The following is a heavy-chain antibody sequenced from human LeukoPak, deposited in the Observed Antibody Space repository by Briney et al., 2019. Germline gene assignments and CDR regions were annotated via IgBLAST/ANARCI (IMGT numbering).Heavy chain of an antibody. CDR3: AREVFSGDYSPQYYYYGMDV. CDR1: GFTFNIYT. J-gene: IGHJ6*02. V-gene: IGHV3-21*06. D-gene: IGHD4-17*01. Sequence: GGSLRLSCAASGFTFNIYTINWVRQAPGKGLEWVPSISGTSTYIYYADSMKGRVTISRDYSKNSLYLQMDSLRAEDTAVYYCAREVFSGDYSPQYYYYGMDVWGQGTTVTVSS. CDR2: ISGTSTYI.